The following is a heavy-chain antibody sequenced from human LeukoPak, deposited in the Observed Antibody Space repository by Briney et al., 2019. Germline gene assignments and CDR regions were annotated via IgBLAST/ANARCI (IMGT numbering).Heavy chain of an antibody. CDR3: AKGPDYGDYGTPYYFDS. Sequence: PGGSLRLSCAASGFTFSSYGMSWVRQAPGKGLEWVSAISGSGGSTYYADSVKGRFTISRDNSKNTLYLQMNSLRAEDTAVYYCAKGPDYGDYGTPYYFDSWGQGTLVTVSS. J-gene: IGHJ4*02. CDR2: ISGSGGST. CDR1: GFTFSSYG. V-gene: IGHV3-23*01. D-gene: IGHD4-17*01.